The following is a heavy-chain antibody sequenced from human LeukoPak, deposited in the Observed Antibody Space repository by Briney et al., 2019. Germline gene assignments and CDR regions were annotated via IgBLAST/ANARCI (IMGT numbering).Heavy chain of an antibody. Sequence: SETLSLICTVSGGSVSSDSYYWSWIRQPPGKGLEWIGHVYYSGTTNYNPSLESRVTISVDTSKNQFSLKLSSVTAADTAVYYCARDHREYGSPWPFDYWGQGILVTVSS. CDR3: ARDHREYGSPWPFDY. CDR1: GGSVSSDSYY. CDR2: VYYSGTT. V-gene: IGHV4-61*01. J-gene: IGHJ4*02. D-gene: IGHD2/OR15-2a*01.